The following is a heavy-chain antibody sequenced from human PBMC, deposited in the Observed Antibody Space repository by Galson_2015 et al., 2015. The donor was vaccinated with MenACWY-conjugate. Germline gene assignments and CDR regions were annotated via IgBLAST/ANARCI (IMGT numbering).Heavy chain of an antibody. D-gene: IGHD2-15*01. Sequence: ETLSLTCSVYGGSLSGYYWSWIRQPPGKGLEWIGEINHSGSTNYNPSLKSRVTISIDTSRNQFSLKLSSVTAADTAVYYCSRGVTDIHWGQGTLVTVSP. V-gene: IGHV4-34*01. CDR3: SRGVTDIH. CDR2: INHSGST. J-gene: IGHJ4*02. CDR1: GGSLSGYY.